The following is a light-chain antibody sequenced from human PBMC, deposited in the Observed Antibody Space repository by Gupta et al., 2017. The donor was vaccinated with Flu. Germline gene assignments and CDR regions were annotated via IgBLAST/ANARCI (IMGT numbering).Light chain of an antibody. J-gene: IGKJ4*01. CDR1: QGIRND. CDR2: DAS. CDR3: LQHSDYPLT. V-gene: IGKV1-17*01. Sequence: DIQMTQSPSSLSASVGDRVTITCRASQGIRNDLGWYQQTPGNAPRRLIYDASTLQNGVPPRFSGTGSGTEFTLTISSLQPEDVGTYYCLQHSDYPLTFGGGTNVDIK.